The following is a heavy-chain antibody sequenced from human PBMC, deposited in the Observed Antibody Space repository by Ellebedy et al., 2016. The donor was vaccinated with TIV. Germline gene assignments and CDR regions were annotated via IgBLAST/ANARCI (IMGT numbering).Heavy chain of an antibody. Sequence: PGGSLRLSCAASGFTFSSYGMHWVRHAPGKGLEWVAVISYDGSNKYYADSVKGRFTISRDNSKNTLYLQMNSLRSEDTAVYYCARGSGWIIDYWGQGTLVTVSS. CDR3: ARGSGWIIDY. D-gene: IGHD6-19*01. CDR1: GFTFSSYG. V-gene: IGHV3-30*03. CDR2: ISYDGSNK. J-gene: IGHJ4*02.